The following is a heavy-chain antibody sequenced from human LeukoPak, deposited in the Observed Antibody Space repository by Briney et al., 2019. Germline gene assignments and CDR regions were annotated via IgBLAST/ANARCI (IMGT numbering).Heavy chain of an antibody. J-gene: IGHJ4*02. CDR2: IYPGDSDT. Sequence: GESLKISCKGSGYSFTSYWIGWVRQMPGKGLEWMGIIYPGDSDTRYSPSFQGQVPISADKSISTAYLQWSSLKASDTAMYYCARHPLVYYDFWSGYFDYWGQGTLVTVSS. CDR1: GYSFTSYW. CDR3: ARHPLVYYDFWSGYFDY. D-gene: IGHD3-3*01. V-gene: IGHV5-51*01.